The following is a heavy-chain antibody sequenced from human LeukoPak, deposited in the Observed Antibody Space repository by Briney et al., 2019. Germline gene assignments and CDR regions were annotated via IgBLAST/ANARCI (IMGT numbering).Heavy chain of an antibody. CDR3: ASGSYSIFSY. V-gene: IGHV4-31*03. D-gene: IGHD1-26*01. J-gene: IGHJ4*02. CDR2: IYYSGST. Sequence: SSETLSLTGTVSGGSISSGGYYWSWIRQHPGKGLEWIGYIYYSGSTYYNPSLKSRVTISVDTSKNQFSLKLSSVTAADTAVYYCASGSYSIFSYWGQGTLVTVSS. CDR1: GGSISSGGYY.